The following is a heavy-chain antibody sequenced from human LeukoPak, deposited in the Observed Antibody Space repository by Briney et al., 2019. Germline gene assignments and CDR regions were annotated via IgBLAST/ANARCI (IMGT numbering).Heavy chain of an antibody. CDR1: GFTFSSYW. J-gene: IGHJ3*02. V-gene: IGHV3-74*01. Sequence: PGGSLRLSCAASGFTFSSYWMHWVRQAPGKGLVWVSRINSDGSSTSYADSVKSRFTISRDNAKNTLYLQMNSLRAEDTAVYYCTREKDYYDSSGYYRDAFDIWGQGTKVTASS. CDR2: INSDGSST. CDR3: TREKDYYDSSGYYRDAFDI. D-gene: IGHD3-22*01.